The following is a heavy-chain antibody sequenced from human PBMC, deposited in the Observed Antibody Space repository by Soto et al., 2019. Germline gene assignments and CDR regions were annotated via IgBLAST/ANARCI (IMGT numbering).Heavy chain of an antibody. CDR2: IKSKTDGGTT. CDR3: TTDGEYCSGGSCVDY. J-gene: IGHJ4*02. Sequence: EVQLVESGGGLVKPGGSLRLSCAASGFTFSNAWMNWVRQAPGKGLEWVGRIKSKTDGGTTDYAAPVKGRFTISRDDSKNTLYLQMNSLKTEDTAVYYCTTDGEYCSGGSCVDYWGQGTLVTVSS. CDR1: GFTFSNAW. D-gene: IGHD2-15*01. V-gene: IGHV3-15*07.